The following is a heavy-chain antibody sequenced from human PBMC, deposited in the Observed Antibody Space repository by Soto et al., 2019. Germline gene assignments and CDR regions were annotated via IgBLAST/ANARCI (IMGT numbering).Heavy chain of an antibody. CDR3: ARETTIFGVVDY. J-gene: IGHJ4*02. CDR1: GFTFSGYS. V-gene: IGHV3-21*01. D-gene: IGHD3-3*01. Sequence: GGSLRLSCAASGFTFSGYSMNWVRQAPGKGLEWVSSISSSSSYIYYADSVKGRFTISRDNAKNSLYLQMNSLRAEDTAVYYCARETTIFGVVDYWGQGTLVTVSS. CDR2: ISSSSSYI.